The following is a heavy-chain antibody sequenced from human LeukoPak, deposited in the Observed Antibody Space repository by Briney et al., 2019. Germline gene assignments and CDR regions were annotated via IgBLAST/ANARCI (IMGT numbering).Heavy chain of an antibody. J-gene: IGHJ4*02. CDR3: ATITSNGDRYFDY. V-gene: IGHV3-23*01. CDR1: GFTFSSYA. Sequence: PGGSMRLSCAASGFTFSSYAMSWIRQTPGKGLEWLSAISPTTGTTFYADSVKGRFTISRDNSKNTLFLQMNSLRAEDTAVYYCATITSNGDRYFDYWGQGNLVTVSS. D-gene: IGHD4-17*01. CDR2: ISPTTGTT.